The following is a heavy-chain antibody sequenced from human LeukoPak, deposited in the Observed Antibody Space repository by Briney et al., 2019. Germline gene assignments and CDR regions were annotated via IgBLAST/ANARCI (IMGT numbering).Heavy chain of an antibody. D-gene: IGHD1-20*01. CDR2: ISWNSGSI. CDR1: GFTLDDYA. Sequence: GGSLRLSCAASGFTLDDYAMHWVRQAPGKGLEWVSGISWNSGSIGYADSVKGRFTISRDNAKNSLYLQMNSLRAEDTALYYCAKDSLAVTNLFGGLTGTTGFDPWGQGTLVTVSS. J-gene: IGHJ5*02. CDR3: AKDSLAVTNLFGGLTGTTGFDP. V-gene: IGHV3-9*01.